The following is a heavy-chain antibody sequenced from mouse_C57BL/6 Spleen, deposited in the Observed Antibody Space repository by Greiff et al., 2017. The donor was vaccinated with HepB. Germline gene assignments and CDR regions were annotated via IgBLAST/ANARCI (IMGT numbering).Heavy chain of an antibody. CDR3: ARGGIPDY. CDR1: GYTFTSYW. D-gene: IGHD1-1*02. V-gene: IGHV1-50*01. Sequence: QVQLQQSGAELVKPGASVKLSCKASGYTFTSYWMQWVKQRPGQGLEWIGEIDPSDSYTNYNQKFKGKATLTVDTSSSTAYMQLSSLTSEDSAVYYCARGGIPDYWGQGTTLTVSS. CDR2: IDPSDSYT. J-gene: IGHJ2*01.